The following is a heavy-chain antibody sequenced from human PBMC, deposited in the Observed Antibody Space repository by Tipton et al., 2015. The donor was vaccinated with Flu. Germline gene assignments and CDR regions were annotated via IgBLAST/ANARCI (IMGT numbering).Heavy chain of an antibody. CDR3: AGEGDDYSRGWYAS. J-gene: IGHJ5*02. Sequence: LRLSCSVSGGSISTYYWSWIRQSAGKGLEWVGHFYNNGSTRYNPSLKNRCTMSADTSRSQFSLKVTSVTAADTAVYFCAGEGDDYSRGWYASWGQGILVTVSS. V-gene: IGHV4-4*07. D-gene: IGHD6-19*01. CDR1: GGSISTYY. CDR2: FYNNGST.